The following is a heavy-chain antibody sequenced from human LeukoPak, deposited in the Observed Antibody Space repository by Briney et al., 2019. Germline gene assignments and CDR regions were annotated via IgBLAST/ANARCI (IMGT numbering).Heavy chain of an antibody. J-gene: IGHJ6*01. D-gene: IGHD6-13*01. CDR3: SRGVEANGIAAAGIPRKNYYYYGMDV. CDR1: GFTFSSYS. CDR2: ISSSSSNI. Sequence: GGSLRLSCAASGFTFSSYSMNWVRQAPGKGLEWVSSISSSSSNIYYADSVKGRFTISRDNVKNSLYLQMNSLRAEDTAVYYSSRGVEANGIAAAGIPRKNYYYYGMDVWGQGSSVTVSS. V-gene: IGHV3-21*01.